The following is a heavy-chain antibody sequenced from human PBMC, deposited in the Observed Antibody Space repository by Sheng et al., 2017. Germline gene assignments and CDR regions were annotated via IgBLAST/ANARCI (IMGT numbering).Heavy chain of an antibody. CDR2: ISSSGSTI. V-gene: IGHV3-48*03. Sequence: PGGSLRLSCAASGFTFSSYEMNWVRQAPGKGLEWVSYISSSGSTIYYADSVKGRFTISRDNAKNSLYLQMNSLRAEDTAVYYCARDWGRGYSGYDREGRWGQGTLVTVSS. J-gene: IGHJ4*02. D-gene: IGHD5-12*01. CDR3: ARDWGRGYSGYDREGR. CDR1: GFTFSSYE.